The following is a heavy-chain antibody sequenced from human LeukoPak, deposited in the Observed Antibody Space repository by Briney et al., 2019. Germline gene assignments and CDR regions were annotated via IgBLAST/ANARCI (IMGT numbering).Heavy chain of an antibody. Sequence: ASVKVSCKASGYTFTGYYMHWVRQAPGQGLEWMGIINPSGGSTSYAQKFQGRVTMTRDMSTSTVYMELSSLRSEDTAVYYCARVYSGWALDYWGQGTLVTVSS. CDR1: GYTFTGYY. V-gene: IGHV1-46*01. CDR3: ARVYSGWALDY. CDR2: INPSGGST. J-gene: IGHJ4*02. D-gene: IGHD6-19*01.